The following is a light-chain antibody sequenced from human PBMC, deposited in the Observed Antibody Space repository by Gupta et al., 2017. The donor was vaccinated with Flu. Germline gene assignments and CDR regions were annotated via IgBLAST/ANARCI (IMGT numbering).Light chain of an antibody. CDR3: HQSSSLPLA. CDR2: STS. CDR1: QSVGTD. J-gene: IGKJ1*01. Sequence: PDFSSVTAKEKVAITGRASQSVGTDLAWYQQKPGQSPKLLIDSTSRCISGVPSRFSGSGSGTDFTLTINGLEAEDAATYYCHQSSSLPLAFGQGTKVEI. V-gene: IGKV6-21*02.